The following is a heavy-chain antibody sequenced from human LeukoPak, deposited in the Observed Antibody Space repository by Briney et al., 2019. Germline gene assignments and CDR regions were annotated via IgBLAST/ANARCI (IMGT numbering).Heavy chain of an antibody. J-gene: IGHJ6*02. Sequence: GGSLRLSCAASGFTFDDYAMHWVRQAPGKGLEWVSGISWNSGSIGYADSVKGRFTISRDNAKNSLYLQMSSLRAEDTALYYCAKVAYGDYYYYGMDVWGQGTTVTVSS. CDR3: AKVAYGDYYYYGMDV. CDR2: ISWNSGSI. CDR1: GFTFDDYA. V-gene: IGHV3-9*01. D-gene: IGHD4-17*01.